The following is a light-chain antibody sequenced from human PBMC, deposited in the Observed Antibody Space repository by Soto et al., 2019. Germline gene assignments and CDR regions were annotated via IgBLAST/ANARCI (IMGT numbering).Light chain of an antibody. V-gene: IGKV1-5*01. J-gene: IGKJ1*01. CDR3: LQYGYYAS. Sequence: DIEMTQSPSTLSASGGDRVTITCRASQSISTWLAWYQQRPGKAPKLLIYDASSLESGVPSRPDPRGSGTEFTLTMSCLQPDDSATSSCLQYGYYASFGQGTKVDI. CDR1: QSISTW. CDR2: DAS.